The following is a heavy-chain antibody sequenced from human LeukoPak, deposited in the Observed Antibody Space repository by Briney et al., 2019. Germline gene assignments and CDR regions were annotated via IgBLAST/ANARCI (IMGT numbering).Heavy chain of an antibody. CDR1: GYIFTAYG. D-gene: IGHD5-24*01. J-gene: IGHJ4*02. CDR2: ISTYNGDT. V-gene: IGHV1-18*01. Sequence: ASVKVSCKPSGYIFTAYGINWVRQAPGQGLEWMGWISTYNGDTRFAHNLQGRVTMTTDTSTSTAYLELRSLRSDDTAVYYCAVDGYKSAKVSDYWGQGTLVTVSS. CDR3: AVDGYKSAKVSDY.